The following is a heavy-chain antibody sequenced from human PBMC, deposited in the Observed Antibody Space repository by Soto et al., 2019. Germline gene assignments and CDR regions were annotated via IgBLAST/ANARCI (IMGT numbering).Heavy chain of an antibody. CDR2: ISGSGGST. D-gene: IGHD3-10*01. J-gene: IGHJ6*02. CDR1: GFTFSSYA. Sequence: PGGSLRLSCAASGFTFSSYAMSWVRQAPGKGLEWVSAISGSGGSTYYADSVKGRFTISRDNPKNTLYLQMNSLRAEDTAVYYCAKVLPNYYGSGSPPHYGMDVWGQGTTVTVSS. V-gene: IGHV3-23*01. CDR3: AKVLPNYYGSGSPPHYGMDV.